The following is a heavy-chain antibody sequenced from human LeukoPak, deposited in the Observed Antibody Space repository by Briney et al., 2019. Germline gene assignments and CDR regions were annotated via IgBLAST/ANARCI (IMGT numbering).Heavy chain of an antibody. J-gene: IGHJ4*02. D-gene: IGHD3-22*01. Sequence: GGSLRLSCAASGFTFSSYGMHWVRQAPGKGLEWVAVISYDGSNKYYADSVKGRFTISRDNSKNTLYLQMNSLRAEDTAVYYCAGDKTTSGYYEFDYWGQGTLVTVSS. CDR2: ISYDGSNK. CDR1: GFTFSSYG. V-gene: IGHV3-30*03. CDR3: AGDKTTSGYYEFDY.